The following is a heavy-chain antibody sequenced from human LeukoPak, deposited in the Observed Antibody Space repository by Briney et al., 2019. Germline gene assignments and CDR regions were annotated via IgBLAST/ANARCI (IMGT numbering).Heavy chain of an antibody. CDR3: ARTYCSSTSCQGFDY. Sequence: PSETLSLTCAVYGGSFSGYYWSWIRQPPGKGLEWIGEINHSGSTNYNPSLKSRVTISVDTSKNQFSLKLSSVTAADTAVYYCARTYCSSTSCQGFDYWGQGTLVTVSS. J-gene: IGHJ4*02. CDR2: INHSGST. D-gene: IGHD2-2*01. CDR1: GGSFSGYY. V-gene: IGHV4-34*01.